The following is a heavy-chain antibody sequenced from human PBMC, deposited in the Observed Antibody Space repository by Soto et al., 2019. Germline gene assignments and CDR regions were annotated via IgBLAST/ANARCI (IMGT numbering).Heavy chain of an antibody. V-gene: IGHV4-39*01. CDR3: VSKRTTVITQDYFDY. J-gene: IGHJ4*02. D-gene: IGHD4-4*01. CDR1: GGSVTNSSYY. Sequence: PSETLSLTCTVSGGSVTNSSYYWGWIRQSPGKGLEWIGSVYYRGRSYSKSSVKSRVTISVDTSKNQFSLHLNSVTASDTAVYFCVSKRTTVITQDYFDYWGPGALVTSPQ. CDR2: VYYRGRS.